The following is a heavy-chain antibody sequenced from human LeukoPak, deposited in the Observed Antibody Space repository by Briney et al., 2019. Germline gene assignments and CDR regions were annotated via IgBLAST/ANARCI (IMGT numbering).Heavy chain of an antibody. D-gene: IGHD5-12*01. V-gene: IGHV4-59*01. CDR3: AAITGGMDV. Sequence: SETLSLTCTVSGGSISSYYWSWIRQPPGKGLEWIGYIYYSGSTNYNPSLKSRVTISVDTSKSQFPLKLSSVTAADTAVYYCAAITGGMDVWGQGTTVTVSS. J-gene: IGHJ6*02. CDR1: GGSISSYY. CDR2: IYYSGST.